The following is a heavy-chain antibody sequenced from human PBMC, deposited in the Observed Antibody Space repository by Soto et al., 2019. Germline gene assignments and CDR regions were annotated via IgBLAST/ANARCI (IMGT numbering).Heavy chain of an antibody. Sequence: QVQLQESGPGLVKPSETLSLTCTVSGGSISSYYWSWIRQPPGKGLEWIGYIYYSGSTNYNPSLHDRVTLSIDTSKQQFSLKLSSVTATDTAVFYCARRYGYSFDYWGQGTLVTVSS. J-gene: IGHJ4*02. V-gene: IGHV4-59*08. CDR2: IYYSGST. D-gene: IGHD1-1*01. CDR1: GGSISSYY. CDR3: ARRYGYSFDY.